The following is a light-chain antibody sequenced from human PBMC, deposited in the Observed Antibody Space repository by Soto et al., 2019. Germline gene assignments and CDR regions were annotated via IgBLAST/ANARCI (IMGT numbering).Light chain of an antibody. CDR2: EVS. V-gene: IGLV2-8*01. CDR3: SSYAGSTVV. CDR1: SSDVGGYNY. Sequence: QSALTQPPSASGSPGQSVTISCTGTSSDVGGYNYVSWYQQHPGKAPKLTIYEVSKRPSGVPDRFSGSKSGNTASLTVSGLQAEDEADYYCSSYAGSTVVFGGGTKVTVL. J-gene: IGLJ2*01.